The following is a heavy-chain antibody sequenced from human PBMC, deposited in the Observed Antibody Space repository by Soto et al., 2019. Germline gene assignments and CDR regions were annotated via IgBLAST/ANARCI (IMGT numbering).Heavy chain of an antibody. V-gene: IGHV4-59*08. CDR3: ARGVLRFLEWLPIRDAFDI. CDR1: RGSISSYY. Sequence: SETLSLTCTVSRGSISSYYWSWIRQPPGKGREWIGYIYYSGSTYYNPSLKSRVTISVDTSKNQFSLKLSSVTAADTAVYYCARGVLRFLEWLPIRDAFDIWGQGTMVTVSS. J-gene: IGHJ3*02. CDR2: IYYSGST. D-gene: IGHD3-3*01.